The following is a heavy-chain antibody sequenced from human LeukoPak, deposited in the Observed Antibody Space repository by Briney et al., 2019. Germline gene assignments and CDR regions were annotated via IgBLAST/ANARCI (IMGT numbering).Heavy chain of an antibody. CDR3: ARSSLAVAGSVFDY. Sequence: ASVKVSCKASGYTFTSYGSSWVRQAPGQGLEWMGWISTYNGNTNYAQKLQGRVSMTTDTSTSTAYMELRSLRSGDTAVYYCARSSLAVAGSVFDYWGQGTLVTVS. D-gene: IGHD6-19*01. CDR2: ISTYNGNT. CDR1: GYTFTSYG. V-gene: IGHV1-18*01. J-gene: IGHJ4*02.